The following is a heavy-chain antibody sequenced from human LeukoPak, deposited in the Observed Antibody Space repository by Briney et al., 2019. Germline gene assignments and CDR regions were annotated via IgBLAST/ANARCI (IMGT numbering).Heavy chain of an antibody. J-gene: IGHJ6*03. CDR1: GFTFSSLW. CDR2: INQDGGTT. CDR3: TKDRQGPNQYYMDV. V-gene: IGHV3-7*01. Sequence: GGSLRLSCAASGFTFSSLWMSWVRQAPGRGPEWVANINQDGGTTYYVASVKGRFTISRDNAKNSLSLQMSSLRAEDTAVYYCTKDRQGPNQYYMDVWGKGTTVTVSS.